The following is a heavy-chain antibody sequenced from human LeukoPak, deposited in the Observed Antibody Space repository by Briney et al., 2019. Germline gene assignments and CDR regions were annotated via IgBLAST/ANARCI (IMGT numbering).Heavy chain of an antibody. CDR1: GYTLTELS. J-gene: IGHJ4*02. CDR3: ATSRQNPITMVRGVMLG. Sequence: ASVEVSCKVSGYTLTELSMHWVRQAPGKGLEWMGGFDPEDGETIYAQKFQGRVTMTEDTSTDTAYMELSSLRSEDTAVYYCATSRQNPITMVRGVMLGWGQGTLVTVSS. D-gene: IGHD3-10*01. CDR2: FDPEDGET. V-gene: IGHV1-24*01.